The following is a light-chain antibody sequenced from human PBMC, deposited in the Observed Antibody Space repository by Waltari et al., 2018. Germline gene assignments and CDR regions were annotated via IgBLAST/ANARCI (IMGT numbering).Light chain of an antibody. Sequence: EIVLTQSPATLSLSPGERATLSCRASQTVRSYLAWYQQKPGQAPRLLIFDASSRAPGIPAKFSGSGSETDFTLTVSNLEPEDFAVYYCQQRSNWPYTFGQGTRVEIK. CDR3: QQRSNWPYT. V-gene: IGKV3-11*01. CDR1: QTVRSY. CDR2: DAS. J-gene: IGKJ2*01.